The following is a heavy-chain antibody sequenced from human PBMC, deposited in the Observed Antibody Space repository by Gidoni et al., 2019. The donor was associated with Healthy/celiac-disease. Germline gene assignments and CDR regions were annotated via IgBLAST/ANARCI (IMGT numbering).Heavy chain of an antibody. CDR3: AKESGDDFWSGYPFDY. J-gene: IGHJ4*02. D-gene: IGHD3-3*01. V-gene: IGHV3-23*01. CDR1: GFTFSSYA. CDR2: ISGSGGST. Sequence: EVQLLESGGGLVQPGGSLRLSCAASGFTFSSYAMSWVRQAPGKGLEWVSAISGSGGSTYYADSVKGRFTISRDNSKNTLYLQMDSLRAEDTAVYYCAKESGDDFWSGYPFDYWGQGTLVTVSS.